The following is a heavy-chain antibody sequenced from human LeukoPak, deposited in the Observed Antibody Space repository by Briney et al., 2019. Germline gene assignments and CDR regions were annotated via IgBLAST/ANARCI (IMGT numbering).Heavy chain of an antibody. CDR1: GGSISSYY. CDR2: IYYSGST. CDR3: ARVLWFGEFLLDY. Sequence: PSETLSLTCTVSGGSISSYYWSWIRQPPGKGLEWIGYIYYSGSTSYNPSLKSRVTISVDTSKNQFSLKLSSVTAADTAVYYCARVLWFGEFLLDYWGQGTLVTVSS. V-gene: IGHV4-59*01. D-gene: IGHD3-10*01. J-gene: IGHJ4*02.